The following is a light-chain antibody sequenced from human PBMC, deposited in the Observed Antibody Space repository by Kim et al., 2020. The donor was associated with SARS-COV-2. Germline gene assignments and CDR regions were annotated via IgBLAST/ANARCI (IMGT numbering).Light chain of an antibody. J-gene: IGKJ2*01. CDR1: QGISNY. CDR2: AAS. V-gene: IGKV1-27*01. CDR3: QKYNSAPPDT. Sequence: DIQMTQSPSSLSASVGDRVTITCRASQGISNYLAWYQQKPGKVPKLLIYAASTLQSGVPSRFSGSGSGTDFTLTISSLQPEDVATYYCQKYNSAPPDTFGPGTKLEI.